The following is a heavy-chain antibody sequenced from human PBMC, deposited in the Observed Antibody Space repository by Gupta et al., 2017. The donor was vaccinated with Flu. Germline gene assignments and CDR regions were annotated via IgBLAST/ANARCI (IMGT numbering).Heavy chain of an antibody. CDR1: GFTLSSNW. CDR3: ARNPVTSWGKSYYYMDV. J-gene: IGHJ6*03. V-gene: IGHV3-7*01. Sequence: EVQLVESGGGLVHPGGSLRLSCEASGFTLSSNWMSGVRKAPGKGLEWVANINQDGSDKNYVDSVKGRFTISRDNAMNSLYLQMNSLRGEDTAVYYCARNPVTSWGKSYYYMDVWGKGTAVTVSS. D-gene: IGHD2-21*02. CDR2: INQDGSDK.